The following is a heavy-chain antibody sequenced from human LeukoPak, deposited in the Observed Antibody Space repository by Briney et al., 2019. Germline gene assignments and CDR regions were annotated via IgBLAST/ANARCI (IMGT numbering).Heavy chain of an antibody. V-gene: IGHV3-66*01. CDR2: IYSGGST. D-gene: IGHD6-6*01. CDR1: GFTVSSNY. Sequence: GGSLRLSCAASGFTVSSNYMSWVRQAPGKGLEWVSVIYSGGSTYYADSVKGRFTISRDNSKNTLYLQMNSLTAEDTAVYYCARAYSSSFNFDYWGQGTLVTVSS. J-gene: IGHJ4*02. CDR3: ARAYSSSFNFDY.